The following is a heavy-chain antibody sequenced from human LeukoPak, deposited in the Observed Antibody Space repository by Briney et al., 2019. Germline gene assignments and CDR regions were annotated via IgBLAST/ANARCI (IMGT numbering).Heavy chain of an antibody. CDR2: KWYDGSNK. CDR3: ARERVYYYYGMDV. V-gene: IGHV3-33*01. J-gene: IGHJ6*02. CDR1: GFTFSSYG. Sequence: GGSLRLSCAASGFTFSSYGMHWVRQAPGKGLEWVAVKWYDGSNKYYADSVKGRFTISRDNSKNTLYLQMNSLRAEDTAVYYCARERVYYYYGMDVWGQGTTVTVSS.